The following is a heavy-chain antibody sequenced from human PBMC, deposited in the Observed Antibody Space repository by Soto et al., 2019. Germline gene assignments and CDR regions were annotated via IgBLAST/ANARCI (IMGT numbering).Heavy chain of an antibody. V-gene: IGHV4-59*13. D-gene: IGHD3-10*01. Sequence: PSDTLSLICTISGGSFGTNYWSWIRQAPGKGLEWIGYTYHTGSTKYNPSLKSRATISVDTSKNQFSLTLNSAAAADTAVYYCATDSAGRGPFDPWGDGILVTVSS. J-gene: IGHJ5*02. CDR2: TYHTGST. CDR1: GGSFGTNY. CDR3: ATDSAGRGPFDP.